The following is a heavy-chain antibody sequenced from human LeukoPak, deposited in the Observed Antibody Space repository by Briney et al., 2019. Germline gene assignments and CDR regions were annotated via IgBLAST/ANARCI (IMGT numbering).Heavy chain of an antibody. D-gene: IGHD6-19*01. CDR2: IYYSGST. CDR3: ARASGWYQFDF. Sequence: SETLSLTCTVSGGSISDAAYYWSWIRQYPGEGLEWIGYIYYSGSTSYNPSLKSRVTISVDTPKNQFSLKLSSVTAADTAVYYCARASGWYQFDFWGQGTLVTVSS. J-gene: IGHJ4*02. V-gene: IGHV4-31*03. CDR1: GGSISDAAYY.